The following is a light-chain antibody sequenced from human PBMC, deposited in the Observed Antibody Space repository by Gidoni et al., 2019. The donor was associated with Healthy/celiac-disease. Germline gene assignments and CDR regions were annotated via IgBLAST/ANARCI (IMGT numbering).Light chain of an antibody. CDR2: DAS. Sequence: ELVLTQSPATLSLSPGERATPSCKASQGVSSYLAWYQQKPSQAPRLLIYDASNRATGIPARFSGSESGTDFTLTISSLEPEDFAVYYCQQRSNWPYTFGQGTKLEIK. V-gene: IGKV3-11*01. CDR1: QGVSSY. CDR3: QQRSNWPYT. J-gene: IGKJ2*01.